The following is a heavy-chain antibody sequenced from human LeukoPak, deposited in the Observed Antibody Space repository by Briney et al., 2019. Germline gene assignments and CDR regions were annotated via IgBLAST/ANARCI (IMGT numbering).Heavy chain of an antibody. CDR1: GYSFTGYY. V-gene: IGHV1-2*02. CDR2: INPNSGGT. Sequence: ASVKVSCKASGYSFTGYYMHWVRQAPGQGLEWMGWINPNSGGTNYAQKFQGRVTMTRDTSTSTAYMELSRLRSDDTAVYYCARPTGVVVAATVFDYWGQGTLVTVSS. D-gene: IGHD2-15*01. J-gene: IGHJ4*02. CDR3: ARPTGVVVAATVFDY.